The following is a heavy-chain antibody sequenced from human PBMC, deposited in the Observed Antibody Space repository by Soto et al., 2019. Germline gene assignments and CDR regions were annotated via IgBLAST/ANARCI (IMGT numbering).Heavy chain of an antibody. Sequence: QVPLVQSGAEVKKPGASVKVSCKASGYTFTSFVISWVRQAPGQGLEWMGWISATNGDTNSAQKFQGRLTMATDTSTNTAYKELRRLRSDATAVYYCARADVGVVPGATYTDHWGQGTRVSVSS. V-gene: IGHV1-18*01. D-gene: IGHD2-15*01. CDR3: ARADVGVVPGATYTDH. J-gene: IGHJ4*02. CDR2: ISATNGDT. CDR1: GYTFTSFV.